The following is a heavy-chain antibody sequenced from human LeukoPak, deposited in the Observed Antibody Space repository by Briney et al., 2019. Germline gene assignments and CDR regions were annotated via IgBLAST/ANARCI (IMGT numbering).Heavy chain of an antibody. CDR1: GYSISSGYY. CDR3: ARHSSVWYYFDY. V-gene: IGHV4-38-2*01. CDR2: IYHSGST. J-gene: IGHJ4*02. D-gene: IGHD6-19*01. Sequence: SETLSLTCAVSGYSISSGYYWGWIRQPPGKGLEWIGTIYHSGSTYYNPSLKTRVTISVDTSKNQFSLKLSSVTAADTAVYYCARHSSVWYYFDYWGQGTLVTVSS.